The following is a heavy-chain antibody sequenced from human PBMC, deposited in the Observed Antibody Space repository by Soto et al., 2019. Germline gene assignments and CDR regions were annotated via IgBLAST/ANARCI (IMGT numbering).Heavy chain of an antibody. CDR1: GCSFTGYY. CDR2: INPNSGGT. D-gene: IGHD2-21*02. Sequence: AAVKVSCEASGCSFTGYYMHWVRQAPGQGLEWMGWINPNSGGTNYAQKFQGWVTMTRDTSISTAYMELSRLRSDDTAVYYCARDRAYCGGDCYSHFAFDIWGQGTMVTVSS. CDR3: ARDRAYCGGDCYSHFAFDI. V-gene: IGHV1-2*04. J-gene: IGHJ3*02.